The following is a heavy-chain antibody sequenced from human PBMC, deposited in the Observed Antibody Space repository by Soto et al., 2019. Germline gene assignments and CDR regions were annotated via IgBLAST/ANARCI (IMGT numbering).Heavy chain of an antibody. Sequence: ASVKVSCKSSGYTFTSYGISWVRQAPGQGLEWMGWISAYNGNTNYAQKLQGRVTISVDTSKNQFSLKLSSVTAADTAVYYCVRDQRSYYSPSLDYWGRGTLVTVSS. CDR3: VRDQRSYYSPSLDY. J-gene: IGHJ4*02. CDR1: GYTFTSYG. D-gene: IGHD1-26*01. CDR2: ISAYNGNT. V-gene: IGHV1-18*01.